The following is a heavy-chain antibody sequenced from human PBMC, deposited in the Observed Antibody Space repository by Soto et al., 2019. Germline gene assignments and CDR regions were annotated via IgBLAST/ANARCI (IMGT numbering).Heavy chain of an antibody. CDR2: IGCVGTYT. Sequence: QLLESGGGLVQPGGSLRLSCVASGFPFSSFSLNWIRQAPGKGLEWVSSIGCVGTYTYYADSGRGRFTVSRDNAKNTVYLQMNGLTDEDSGIYYCAGVNDGSGSYQIDLWGQGTLVTVSS. J-gene: IGHJ4*02. D-gene: IGHD3-10*01. CDR3: AGVNDGSGSYQIDL. V-gene: IGHV3-21*02. CDR1: GFPFSSFS.